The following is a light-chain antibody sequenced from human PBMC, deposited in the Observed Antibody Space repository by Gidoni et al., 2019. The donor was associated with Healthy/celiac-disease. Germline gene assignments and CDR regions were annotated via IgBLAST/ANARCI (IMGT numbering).Light chain of an antibody. CDR1: QSISSW. Sequence: DIQMTQSPSTLSASVGARVPITCRASQSISSWLAWYQQKPGKAPKLLIYKASSLESGVPSRFSGSGSGTEFTLTISSLQPDDFATYYCQQYNSYPLTFGGGTKVEIK. CDR3: QQYNSYPLT. CDR2: KAS. J-gene: IGKJ4*01. V-gene: IGKV1-5*03.